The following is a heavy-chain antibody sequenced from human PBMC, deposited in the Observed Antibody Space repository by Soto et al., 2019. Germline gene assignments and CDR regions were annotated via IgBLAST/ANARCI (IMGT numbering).Heavy chain of an antibody. Sequence: PGAALIDSATGSRYGFSDYFIGSVRKMHGKGLEWMGIIFPADSDTKYSPSFQGQVTISVDKSISTAYLQWSSLKASDTAMYYCAIRRGRGISRYYFDYWGQGTLVTVSS. CDR2: IFPADSDT. V-gene: IGHV5-51*01. CDR1: RYGFSDYF. D-gene: IGHD3-10*01. CDR3: AIRRGRGISRYYFDY. J-gene: IGHJ4*02.